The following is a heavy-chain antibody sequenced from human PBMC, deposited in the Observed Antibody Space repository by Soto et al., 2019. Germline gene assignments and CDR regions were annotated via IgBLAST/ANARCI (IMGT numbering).Heavy chain of an antibody. CDR3: AKDRYGSGSWDY. CDR2: ISGSGGST. V-gene: IGHV3-23*01. Sequence: EVQLLESGGGLVQPGGSLRLSCAASGFTFSSYAMSWVRQAPGKGLEWVSAISGSGGSTYYADSVKGRFTITRDNSKNTLYLQMNSLRAEDTAVYYCAKDRYGSGSWDYWGQGTLVTVSS. CDR1: GFTFSSYA. D-gene: IGHD3-10*01. J-gene: IGHJ4*02.